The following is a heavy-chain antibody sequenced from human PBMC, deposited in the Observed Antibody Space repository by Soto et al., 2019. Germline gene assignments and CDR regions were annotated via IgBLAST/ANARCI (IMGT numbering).Heavy chain of an antibody. Sequence: GGSLRLSCAASGFTFSIYAMHWVRQAPGTGLEWVAVISYDGTKTYYADSVKGRFTISRDNSKNTVYLQMNSLRDEDTAVYYCARFYYDSSGYLPSPYYYYYGMDVWGQGTTVTVSS. J-gene: IGHJ6*02. CDR2: ISYDGTKT. D-gene: IGHD3-22*01. CDR1: GFTFSIYA. CDR3: ARFYYDSSGYLPSPYYYYYGMDV. V-gene: IGHV3-30*03.